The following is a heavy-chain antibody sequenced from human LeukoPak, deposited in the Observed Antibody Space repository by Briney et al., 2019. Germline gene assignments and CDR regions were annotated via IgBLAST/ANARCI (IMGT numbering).Heavy chain of an antibody. CDR3: ARCTASCYANAFDV. Sequence: GGSLRLSCATSGFTFNNNAMSWVRQAPGKGLEWVSAINGGGDDTEYADSVKGRFTISRDNSKNTLYLQMNSLRPDDTAVYYCARCTASCYANAFDVWGQGTLLTVSS. D-gene: IGHD2-2*01. V-gene: IGHV3-23*01. J-gene: IGHJ3*01. CDR2: INGGGDDT. CDR1: GFTFNNNA.